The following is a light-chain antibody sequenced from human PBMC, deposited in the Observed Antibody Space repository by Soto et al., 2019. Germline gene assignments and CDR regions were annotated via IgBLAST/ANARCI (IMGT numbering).Light chain of an antibody. Sequence: DIQMTQSPSSLSASVGDRVTITCRASQSISTYLNWYQQKPGKTPNVLIYAASSLQSGVPSRFGRSGSGTDCTLTITSLQPEDCATYYCHQSYTALWTFGQGTKVEI. J-gene: IGKJ1*01. CDR2: AAS. CDR3: HQSYTALWT. CDR1: QSISTY. V-gene: IGKV1-39*01.